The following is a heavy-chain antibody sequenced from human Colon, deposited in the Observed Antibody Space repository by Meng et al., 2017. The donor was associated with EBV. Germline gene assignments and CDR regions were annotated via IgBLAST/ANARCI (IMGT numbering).Heavy chain of an antibody. J-gene: IGHJ5*02. CDR3: ARRGPSGNFSP. CDR2: IDHRGNT. V-gene: IGHV4-34*01. D-gene: IGHD3-10*01. Sequence: QVPRRGVGARRWKPSETLSRSCAGYGGSFRDDYWTWIRHPPGKGLEWIGEIDHRGNTKYNPSLKSRVTISLDTSKKQFSLKVSSVTAADSAVYYCARRGPSGNFSPWSQGALVTVSS. CDR1: GGSFRDDY.